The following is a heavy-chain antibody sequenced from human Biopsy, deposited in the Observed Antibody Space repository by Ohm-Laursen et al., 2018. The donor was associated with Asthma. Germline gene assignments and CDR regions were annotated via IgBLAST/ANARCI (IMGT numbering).Heavy chain of an antibody. V-gene: IGHV4-59*01. CDR3: ARGQKSAGDRWFDP. CDR1: GGSINNFY. J-gene: IGHJ5*02. CDR2: DYYSGST. D-gene: IGHD6-13*01. Sequence: SETLSLTCTVSGGSINNFYWSWIRQPPGKGLESIGHDYYSGSTNYNPSLKSRVTISIDASKNQFSLKLTSVTAADTAVYHCARGQKSAGDRWFDPWGQGTLVTVSS.